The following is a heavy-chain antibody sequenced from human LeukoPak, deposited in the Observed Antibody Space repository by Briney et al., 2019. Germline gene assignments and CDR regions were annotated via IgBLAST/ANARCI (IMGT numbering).Heavy chain of an antibody. Sequence: PGGSLRLSCAASGFTFSSYAMSWVRQAPGKGLEWVSAISGSGGSTYYADSVKGRFTISRDNSKNTLYLQMNSLRSEDTAVYYCARRAQRNSIVVVMRRHYFDYWGQGTLVTVSS. V-gene: IGHV3-23*01. CDR1: GFTFSSYA. D-gene: IGHD3-22*01. CDR2: ISGSGGST. CDR3: ARRAQRNSIVVVMRRHYFDY. J-gene: IGHJ4*02.